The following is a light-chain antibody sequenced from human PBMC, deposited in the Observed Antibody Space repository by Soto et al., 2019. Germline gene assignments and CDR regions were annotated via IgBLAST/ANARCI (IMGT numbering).Light chain of an antibody. CDR1: SSVVGSYNL. CDR2: EVS. CDR3: CSYAGSSTLV. J-gene: IGLJ1*01. V-gene: IGLV2-23*02. Sequence: QSALIQPASVSGSPGQSITISCTGTSSVVGSYNLVSWYQHHPGKAPKLIIYEVSKRPSGVSNRFSGSKSGNTASLTISALQAEDEADYYCCSYAGSSTLVFGTGTKVPVL.